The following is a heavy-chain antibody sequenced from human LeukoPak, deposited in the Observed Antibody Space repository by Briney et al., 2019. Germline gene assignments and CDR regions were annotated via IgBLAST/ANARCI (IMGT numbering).Heavy chain of an antibody. Sequence: GGSLRLSCAASGFSVSSNYMSWVRQAPGKGLEWVSEIYKDGNTYYAASVKGRFSISRDKSKNTVYFQMNSLRAEDTAIYFCARDLREHGVFDIWGQGTMVTVSS. CDR1: GFSVSSNY. CDR3: ARDLREHGVFDI. D-gene: IGHD1-26*01. CDR2: IYKDGNT. V-gene: IGHV3-53*01. J-gene: IGHJ3*02.